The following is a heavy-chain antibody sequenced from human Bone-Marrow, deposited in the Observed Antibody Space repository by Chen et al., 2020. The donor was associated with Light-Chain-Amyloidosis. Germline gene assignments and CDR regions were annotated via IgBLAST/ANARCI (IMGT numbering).Heavy chain of an antibody. CDR2: IIPILGIA. J-gene: IGHJ5*02. V-gene: IGHV1-69*04. D-gene: IGHD3-22*01. CDR1: GGTFSSYA. CDR3: ARELYYDSSGYYFRWFDP. Sequence: QVQLVQSGAEVKKPGSSVKVSCKASGGTFSSYAISWVRQAPGQGLEWMGRIIPILGIANYAQKFQGRVTITADKSTSTTYMELSSPRSEDTAVYYCARELYYDSSGYYFRWFDPWGQGTLVTVSS.